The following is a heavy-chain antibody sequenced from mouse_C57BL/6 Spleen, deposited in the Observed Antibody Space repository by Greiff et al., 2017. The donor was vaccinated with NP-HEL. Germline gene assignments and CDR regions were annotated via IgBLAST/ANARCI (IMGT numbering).Heavy chain of an antibody. Sequence: EVQLQQSGPELVKPGASVKISCKASGYTFTDYYMNWVKQSHGKSLEWIGDINPNNGGTSYNQKFKGKATLTVDKSSSTAYMELRSLTSEDSAVYYCARGGLRRFYYYAMDYWGQGTSVTVSS. CDR3: ARGGLRRFYYYAMDY. CDR1: GYTFTDYY. D-gene: IGHD2-2*01. CDR2: INPNNGGT. J-gene: IGHJ4*01. V-gene: IGHV1-26*01.